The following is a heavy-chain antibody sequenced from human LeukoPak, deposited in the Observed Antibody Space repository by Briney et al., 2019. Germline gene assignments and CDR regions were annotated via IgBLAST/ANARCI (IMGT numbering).Heavy chain of an antibody. D-gene: IGHD3-22*01. Sequence: PGGSLRLSCAASGFTFSSYAMSWVRQAPGKGLEWVSAISGSGGSTYYADSVKGRFTISRDNSKNTLYLQMSSLRADDTAVYYCATQDPNKGYYSNTFDYWGQGTLVTVSS. CDR1: GFTFSSYA. CDR3: ATQDPNKGYYSNTFDY. CDR2: ISGSGGST. V-gene: IGHV3-23*01. J-gene: IGHJ4*02.